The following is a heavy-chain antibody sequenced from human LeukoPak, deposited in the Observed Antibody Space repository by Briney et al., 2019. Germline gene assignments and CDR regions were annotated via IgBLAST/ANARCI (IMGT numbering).Heavy chain of an antibody. CDR3: ATLVTTGD. J-gene: IGHJ4*02. CDR1: GYTFTEYN. D-gene: IGHD2-21*02. CDR2: IDPEDGEP. Sequence: ASVKVSCKVSGYTFTEYNMHWVRQAPGKGLEWMGLIDPEDGEPLYAENFQGRVTITADTSRETSYMELSSLRSDDTAIYYCATLVTTGDWGQGTLVTVSS. V-gene: IGHV1-69-2*01.